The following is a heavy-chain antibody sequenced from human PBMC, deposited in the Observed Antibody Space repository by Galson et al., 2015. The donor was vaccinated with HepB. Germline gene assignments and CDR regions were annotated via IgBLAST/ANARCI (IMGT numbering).Heavy chain of an antibody. J-gene: IGHJ3*02. CDR2: IYYSGST. Sequence: SETLSLTCTVSGGSISSSSYYWGWIRQPPGKGLEWIGSIYYSGSTYYNPSLKSRVTISVDTSKNQFSLKLSSVTAADTAVYYCARPDSSGWYVHRAFDIWGQGTMVTVSS. CDR1: GGSISSSSYY. D-gene: IGHD6-19*01. V-gene: IGHV4-39*01. CDR3: ARPDSSGWYVHRAFDI.